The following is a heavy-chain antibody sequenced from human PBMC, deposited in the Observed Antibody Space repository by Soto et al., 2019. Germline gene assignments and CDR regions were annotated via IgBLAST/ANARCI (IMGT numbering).Heavy chain of an antibody. Sequence: GGSLRLSCVASGPGFIFSTYAMTWVRQAPGKGLEWVSGISGGGGNTYYADSVKGRFTISRDNSMNTLYLQMNSLRAEDTAIYYCTKGGRIDGDYYYYMDVWGKGTTVTVSS. CDR3: TKGGRIDGDYYYYMDV. CDR2: ISGGGGNT. J-gene: IGHJ6*03. D-gene: IGHD2-15*01. V-gene: IGHV3-23*01. CDR1: GPGFIFSTYA.